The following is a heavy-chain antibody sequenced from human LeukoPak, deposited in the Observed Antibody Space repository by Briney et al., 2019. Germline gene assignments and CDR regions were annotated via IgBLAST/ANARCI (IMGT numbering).Heavy chain of an antibody. Sequence: PGGSLRLSCAGSGFTFSNYAMSWVRQAPGKGLECVSAISGSGASTYYADSVKGRFTISRNDSKSTLYLQTNSLRAEDTAVYYCAKRCPGGRIPGANEYYFDYWGQGTLVTVSS. CDR2: ISGSGAST. V-gene: IGHV3-23*01. J-gene: IGHJ4*02. CDR1: GFTFSNYA. CDR3: AKRCPGGRIPGANEYYFDY. D-gene: IGHD6-13*01.